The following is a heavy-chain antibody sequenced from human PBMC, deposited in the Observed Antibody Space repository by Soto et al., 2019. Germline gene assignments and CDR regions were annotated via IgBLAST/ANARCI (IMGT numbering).Heavy chain of an antibody. CDR3: ARIERRYYGSWTYYPFDY. V-gene: IGHV1-18*01. CDR2: VSAYNGNT. Sequence: QVQLVQSGAEVKKPGASVKVSCKASGYTFTSYGISWVRQAPGQGLEWMGWVSAYNGNTNYAQQLHGRINMTTDTSTNTAYMELRSLRSDDTAVYYCARIERRYYGSWTYYPFDYWGQGTLVTVSS. D-gene: IGHD3-10*01. CDR1: GYTFTSYG. J-gene: IGHJ4*02.